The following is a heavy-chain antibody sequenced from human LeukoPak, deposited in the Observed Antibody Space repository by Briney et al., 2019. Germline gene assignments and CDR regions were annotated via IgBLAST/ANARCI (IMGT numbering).Heavy chain of an antibody. CDR1: GYTFTSYY. J-gene: IGHJ4*02. Sequence: GASVKVSCKASGYTFTSYYIHWVRQAPGQGLEWMGRINPTGGGATNAQKFQGRINMTRDTSTSTVYMELNSLKSEDTAVYYCAREENLFAPYFDYWGQGTLVTVSS. V-gene: IGHV1-46*01. CDR2: INPTGGGA. CDR3: AREENLFAPYFDY. D-gene: IGHD3-3*01.